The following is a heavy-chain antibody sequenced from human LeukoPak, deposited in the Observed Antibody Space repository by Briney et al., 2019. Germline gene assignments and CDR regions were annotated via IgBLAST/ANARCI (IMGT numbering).Heavy chain of an antibody. D-gene: IGHD2-2*01. J-gene: IGHJ4*02. Sequence: SETLSLTCTVSGGSISSGGYYWSWIRQHPGKGLEWIGYIYYSGSTHNNPSLKTRATNTVATSTNQFSRKLRSVTTADTSGVYCARVCRSCSTNNLDYWGQGTLVTVSS. CDR3: ARVCRSCSTNNLDY. CDR2: IYYSGST. CDR1: GGSISSGGYY. V-gene: IGHV4-31*03.